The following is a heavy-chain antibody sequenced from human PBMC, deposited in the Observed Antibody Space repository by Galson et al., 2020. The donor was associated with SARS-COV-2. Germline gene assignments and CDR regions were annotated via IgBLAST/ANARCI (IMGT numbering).Heavy chain of an antibody. D-gene: IGHD4-17*01. Sequence: ASETLSLTCTVSGGSISSYYWSWIRQPPGKGLEWIGYIYYSGSTNYNPSLKSRVTISVDTSKNQFSLKLSSVTAADTAVYYCARRPPYGDYAWWGFDPWGQGTLVTVSS. CDR3: ARRPPYGDYAWWGFDP. CDR2: IYYSGST. V-gene: IGHV4-59*08. J-gene: IGHJ5*02. CDR1: GGSISSYY.